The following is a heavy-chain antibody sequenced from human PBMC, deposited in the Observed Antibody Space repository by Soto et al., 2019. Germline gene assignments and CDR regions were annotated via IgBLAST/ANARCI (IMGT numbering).Heavy chain of an antibody. J-gene: IGHJ5*02. CDR1: GGSFSGYY. Sequence: SETLSLTCAVYGGSFSGYYWSWIRQPPGKGLEWIGEINHSGCTNYNPSLKSRVTISVDTSKNQFSLKLSSVTAADTAVYYCAITFNCSSTSCSNWFDPWGQGTLVTVSS. CDR3: AITFNCSSTSCSNWFDP. V-gene: IGHV4-34*01. CDR2: INHSGCT. D-gene: IGHD2-2*01.